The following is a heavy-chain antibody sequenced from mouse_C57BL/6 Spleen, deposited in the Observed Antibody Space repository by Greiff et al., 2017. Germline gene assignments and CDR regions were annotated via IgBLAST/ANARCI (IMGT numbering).Heavy chain of an antibody. D-gene: IGHD1-1*01. J-gene: IGHJ2*01. CDR3: AGSEYYGSSYDYFDY. CDR2: ILPGSGST. V-gene: IGHV1-9*01. CDR1: GYTFTGYW. Sequence: VKLQESGAELMKPGASVKLSCKATGYTFTGYWIEWVKQRPGHGLEWIGEILPGSGSTNYNEKFKGKATFTADTSSNTAYMQLSSLTTEDSAIYYRAGSEYYGSSYDYFDYWGQGTTLTVSS.